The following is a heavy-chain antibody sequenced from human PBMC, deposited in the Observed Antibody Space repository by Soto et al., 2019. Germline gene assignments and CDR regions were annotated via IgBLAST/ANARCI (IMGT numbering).Heavy chain of an antibody. V-gene: IGHV3-23*01. J-gene: IGHJ5*02. CDR1: GFTFSSSA. CDR3: AKCSVGTVRSSGWCNWFDP. Sequence: EVRLLESGGGLAQPGGSLRLSCAASGFTFSSSAMNWVRQAPGKGLEWVSSIRVGGGDTFYADSVRGRFTVSRAISRNTLYLQTNSLRAEDTAIDYCAKCSVGTVRSSGWCNWFDPWGQGTLVTVSS. CDR2: IRVGGGDT. D-gene: IGHD6-19*01.